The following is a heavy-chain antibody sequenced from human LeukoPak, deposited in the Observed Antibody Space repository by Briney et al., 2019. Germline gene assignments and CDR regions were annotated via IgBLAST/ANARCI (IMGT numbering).Heavy chain of an antibody. J-gene: IGHJ4*02. V-gene: IGHV3-7*01. D-gene: IGHD2-2*01. CDR1: GFTFSTYW. Sequence: GGSLRLSCAASGFTFSTYWMSWVRQAPGKGLEWVANIKQDGSEKYYVDSVKGRFTISRDNAKNSLFLQMNSLRAEDTAVYSCARVRCSSNSCFPDYWGQGTLVTVSS. CDR3: ARVRCSSNSCFPDY. CDR2: IKQDGSEK.